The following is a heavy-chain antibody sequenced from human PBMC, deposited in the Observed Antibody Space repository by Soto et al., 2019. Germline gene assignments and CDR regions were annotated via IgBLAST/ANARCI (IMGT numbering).Heavy chain of an antibody. CDR1: GFTFSNYA. Sequence: GGSLRLSCAASGFTFSNYAMHWVRQAPGKGLEYVSAISSNGGSTYHANSGKGRFSISRDNSKNTLYLQMGSLRVEDMAVYYCARGAYYDVWSGSLEAFDIWGRGTLVTVSS. D-gene: IGHD3-3*01. CDR3: ARGAYYDVWSGSLEAFDI. V-gene: IGHV3-64*01. J-gene: IGHJ3*02. CDR2: ISSNGGST.